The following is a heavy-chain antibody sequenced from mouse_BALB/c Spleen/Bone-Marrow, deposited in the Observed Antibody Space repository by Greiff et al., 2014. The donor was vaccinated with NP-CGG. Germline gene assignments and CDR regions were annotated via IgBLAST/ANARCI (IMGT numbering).Heavy chain of an antibody. D-gene: IGHD1-2*01. J-gene: IGHJ3*01. CDR3: ARRYDYGYGPFAY. CDR2: ISNGGGTT. CDR1: GFTFSNYT. V-gene: IGHV5-12-2*01. Sequence: EVKLMESGGGLVQPGGSLKLSCAASGFTFSNYTMSWIRQTPEKRLEWVAYISNGGGTTYYPDTVKGRFTISRDNAKNTLYLQMSSLKSKDTAMYYCARRYDYGYGPFAYWGQGTLVTVSA.